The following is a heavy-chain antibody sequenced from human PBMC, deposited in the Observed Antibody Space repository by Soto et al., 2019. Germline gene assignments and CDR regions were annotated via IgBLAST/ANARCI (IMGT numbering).Heavy chain of an antibody. CDR1: GFTFSDYY. Sequence: VQLVESGGGLVTTSGALRIACAASGFTFSDYYMSWVRQAPGKGLAWVSYISSSGNTIYYADSVKGRLTISRDNAKNSVYLQMNSLRVEDTALYFCAKMSSGNDYDHVFSWGQGTLVTVSS. J-gene: IGHJ4*02. D-gene: IGHD3-22*01. V-gene: IGHV3-11*01. CDR2: ISSSGNTI. CDR3: AKMSSGNDYDHVFS.